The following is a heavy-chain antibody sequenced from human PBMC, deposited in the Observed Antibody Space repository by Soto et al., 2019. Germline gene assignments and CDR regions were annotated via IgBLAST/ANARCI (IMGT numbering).Heavy chain of an antibody. CDR2: INPSGGST. V-gene: IGHV1-46*01. CDR1: GYAITSYY. CDR3: ARAEDYYDSSGSLDY. Sequence: VKVSWKASGYAITSYYLRWPRQEQGQGLEWMGIINPSGGSTSYAQKFQGRVTMTRDTSTSTVYMELSSLRSEDTAVYYCARAEDYYDSSGSLDYWGQVTLVTVS. D-gene: IGHD3-22*01. J-gene: IGHJ4*02.